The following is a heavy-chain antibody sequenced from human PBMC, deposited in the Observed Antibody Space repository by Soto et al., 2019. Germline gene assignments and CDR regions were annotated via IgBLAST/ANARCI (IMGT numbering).Heavy chain of an antibody. CDR3: ATVRSQRPSDAFDI. V-gene: IGHV1-2*04. CDR2: INPKSGGT. CDR1: GYTFTDYY. J-gene: IGHJ3*02. Sequence: GASVKVSCKASGYTFTDYYLHWVRQAPGQGLEWMGWINPKSGGTNYAQKFEGWVTMTRDTSISTAYMELSRLGSDDTAVYYCATVRSQRPSDAFDIWGQGTMVTVSS.